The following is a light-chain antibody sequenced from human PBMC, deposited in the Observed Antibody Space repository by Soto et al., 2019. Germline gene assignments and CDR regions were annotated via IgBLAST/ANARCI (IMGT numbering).Light chain of an antibody. CDR2: SNN. V-gene: IGLV1-44*01. Sequence: QAVVTQPPSASGTPGQRVTISCSGSSSNIGSKTVNWYQQLSGTAPKLLIYSNNQQPSGVPDRFSGSKSGTSASLAISGLQSEDEADYYCAAWDDSLNGRVFGGGTKLTVL. CDR3: AAWDDSLNGRV. J-gene: IGLJ3*02. CDR1: SSNIGSKT.